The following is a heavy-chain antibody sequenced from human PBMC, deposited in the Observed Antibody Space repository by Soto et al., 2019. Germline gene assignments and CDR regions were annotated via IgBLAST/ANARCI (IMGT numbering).Heavy chain of an antibody. V-gene: IGHV3-9*01. CDR2: ISWNSGSI. CDR3: AKDWTLLPAAMNNYFDY. D-gene: IGHD2-2*01. CDR1: GFTFDDYA. Sequence: GGSLRLSCAASGFTFDDYAMHWVRQAPGKGLEWVSGISWNSGSIGYADSVKGRFTISRDNAKNSLYLQMNSLRAEDTALYYCAKDWTLLPAAMNNYFDYWGQGTLVTVSS. J-gene: IGHJ4*02.